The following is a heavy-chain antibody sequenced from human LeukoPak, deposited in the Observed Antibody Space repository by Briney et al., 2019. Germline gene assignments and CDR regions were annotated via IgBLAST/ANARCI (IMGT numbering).Heavy chain of an antibody. Sequence: ASVKVSCKASGYTFTSYGISWVRQAPGQGLEWMGWISAYNGNTNYAQKLQGRVTMTTDTSTSTAYMELRSLRSDDTAVYYCAREYRDSSGWYPDYRWGQGTLVTVSS. J-gene: IGHJ4*02. CDR3: AREYRDSSGWYPDYR. CDR1: GYTFTSYG. CDR2: ISAYNGNT. D-gene: IGHD6-19*01. V-gene: IGHV1-18*01.